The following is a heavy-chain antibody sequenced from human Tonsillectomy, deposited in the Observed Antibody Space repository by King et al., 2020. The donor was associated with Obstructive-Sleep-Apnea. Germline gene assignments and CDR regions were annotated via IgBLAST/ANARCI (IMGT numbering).Heavy chain of an antibody. D-gene: IGHD1-26*01. J-gene: IGHJ6*02. CDR2: IYYSGCT. V-gene: IGHV4-59*08. CDR3: ARNTEHYYYYGMDV. Sequence: QLQESGPGLVKPSETLSLTCTVSGDSISSYYWSWIRQPPGKGLEWIGYIYYSGCTKYNPSLKSRVTISVDTSKNQFSLKLSSVTAADTAVYYCARNTEHYYYYGMDVWGQGTTVTVSS. CDR1: GDSISSYY.